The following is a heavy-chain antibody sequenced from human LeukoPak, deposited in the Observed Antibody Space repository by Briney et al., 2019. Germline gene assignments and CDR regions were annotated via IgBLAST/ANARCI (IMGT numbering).Heavy chain of an antibody. Sequence: PGASLRLSCAASGFTFSSYAMSWVRQAPGKGLEWVSAISGSGGSTYYADSVKGRFTIPRDHSKNTLYLQMNSLRAEDTAVYYCAKSVVRGVTLPDYWGQGTLVTVSS. CDR1: GFTFSSYA. CDR3: AKSVVRGVTLPDY. J-gene: IGHJ4*02. D-gene: IGHD3-10*01. CDR2: ISGSGGST. V-gene: IGHV3-23*01.